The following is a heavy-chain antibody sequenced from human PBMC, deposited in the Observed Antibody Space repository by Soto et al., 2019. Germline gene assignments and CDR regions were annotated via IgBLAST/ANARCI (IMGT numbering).Heavy chain of an antibody. CDR3: ARVWLYDSSGYFPPSHHDAFDI. J-gene: IGHJ3*02. V-gene: IGHV3-23*01. CDR2: ISGSGGST. CDR1: GFTFSSYA. Sequence: GGSLRLSCAASGFTFSSYAMSWVRQAPGKGLEWVSAISGSGGSTYYADSVKGRFTISRDNSKNTLYLQMNSLRAEDTAVYYCARVWLYDSSGYFPPSHHDAFDIWGQGTMVTVSS. D-gene: IGHD3-22*01.